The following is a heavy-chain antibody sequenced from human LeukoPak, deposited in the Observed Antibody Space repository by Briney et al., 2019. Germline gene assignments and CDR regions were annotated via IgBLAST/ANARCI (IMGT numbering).Heavy chain of an antibody. CDR1: GYTFTSYY. J-gene: IGHJ6*03. V-gene: IGHV1-18*04. CDR3: ASDSSGQPGDMDV. Sequence: ASVKVSCKASGYTFTSYYMHWVRQAPGQGLEWMGWISAYNGNTNYAQKLQGRVTMTTDTSTSTAYMELRSLRSDDTAVYYCASDSSGQPGDMDVWGKGTTVTISS. D-gene: IGHD6-19*01. CDR2: ISAYNGNT.